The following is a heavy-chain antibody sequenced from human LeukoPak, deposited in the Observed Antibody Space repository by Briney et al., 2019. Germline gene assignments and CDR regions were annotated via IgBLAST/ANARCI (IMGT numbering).Heavy chain of an antibody. Sequence: GGSLRLSCAASGFTFSSYGMHWVRQAPGKGLEWVAVVWYDGSNTYYADSVKGRFTISRDNSKNTLYLQMNNLRAEDTALYYCSKGYCRGGGCYSGEDYFDYWGQGTLVTVSS. J-gene: IGHJ4*02. CDR1: GFTFSSYG. D-gene: IGHD2-15*01. V-gene: IGHV3-33*06. CDR2: VWYDGSNT. CDR3: SKGYCRGGGCYSGEDYFDY.